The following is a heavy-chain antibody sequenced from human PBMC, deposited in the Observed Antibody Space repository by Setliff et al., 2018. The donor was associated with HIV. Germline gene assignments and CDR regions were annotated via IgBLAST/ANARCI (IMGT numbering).Heavy chain of an antibody. D-gene: IGHD2-2*01. J-gene: IGHJ2*01. CDR1: GGSISIISYY. CDR2: IYYSGST. CDR3: ARVDCSGTSCYRDSYWYFDL. Sequence: PSETLSLTCTVSGGSISIISYYWGWIRQPPGKGLEYIGSIYYSGSTYYNPSLKSRVTISVDTSKNQFSLNLSSVTAADTAVYYCARVDCSGTSCYRDSYWYFDLWGRGTLVTVSS. V-gene: IGHV4-39*01.